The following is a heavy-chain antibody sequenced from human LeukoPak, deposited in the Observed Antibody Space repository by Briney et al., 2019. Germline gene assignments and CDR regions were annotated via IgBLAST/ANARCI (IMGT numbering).Heavy chain of an antibody. D-gene: IGHD6-13*01. V-gene: IGHV3-48*03. CDR3: ARASGGWYKYYFDS. CDR1: GLTFSNYE. Sequence: PGGFLRFSCAGSGLTFSNYEMNWVRQAPGKGLEWLSYLSSSSNMIFYAESVKGRFTLSRDNAKNSLYLQMNRLGAEDTAIYYCARASGGWYKYYFDSSGRGILVTVSS. CDR2: LSSSSNMI. J-gene: IGHJ4*02.